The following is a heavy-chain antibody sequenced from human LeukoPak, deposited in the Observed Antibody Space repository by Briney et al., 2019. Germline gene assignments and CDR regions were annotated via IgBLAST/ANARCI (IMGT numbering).Heavy chain of an antibody. CDR3: AKDREDSAMISGVFDL. CDR2: ISGSGGST. J-gene: IGHJ2*01. Sequence: GGSLRLSCAASGFTFSSYAMSWVRQAPGKGLEWVSAISGSGGSTYYADSVKGRFTISRDNSKNTVSLQLSSLRVEDMAVYFCAKDREDSAMISGVFDLWGRGTLVTVSS. CDR1: GFTFSSYA. V-gene: IGHV3-23*01. D-gene: IGHD5-18*01.